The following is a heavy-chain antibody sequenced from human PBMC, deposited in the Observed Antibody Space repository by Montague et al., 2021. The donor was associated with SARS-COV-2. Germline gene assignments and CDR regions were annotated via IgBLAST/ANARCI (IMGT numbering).Heavy chain of an antibody. D-gene: IGHD1-1*01. J-gene: IGHJ1*01. CDR3: ARAGSQRFFEF. CDR2: IRLPGGT. Sequence: SETLSLTCAVNSGSLRNYYWSWIRQPPGKGLEWIGEIRLPGGTNYDPSLKGRVTISLDTSNNHDSLNLNSVTAADTAVYFCARAGSQRFFEFWGHGTLVTVSS. V-gene: IGHV4-34*01. CDR1: SGSLRNYY.